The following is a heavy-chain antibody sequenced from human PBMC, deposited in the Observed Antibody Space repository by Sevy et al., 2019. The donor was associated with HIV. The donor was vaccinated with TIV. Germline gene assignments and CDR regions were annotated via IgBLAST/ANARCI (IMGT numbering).Heavy chain of an antibody. Sequence: GESLKISCKGSGYSFTNYWIAWVRQMPGKGLEWMGIIYPGDSETRYSPSFQGQVTISADKSISTAYLHWSSLKASDTAMYYCARFYDRSGHFPSDYWGQGTLVTVSS. CDR2: IYPGDSET. V-gene: IGHV5-51*01. D-gene: IGHD3-22*01. CDR3: ARFYDRSGHFPSDY. CDR1: GYSFTNYW. J-gene: IGHJ4*02.